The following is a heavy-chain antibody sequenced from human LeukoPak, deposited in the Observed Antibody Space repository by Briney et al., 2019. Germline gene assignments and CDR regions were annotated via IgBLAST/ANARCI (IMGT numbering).Heavy chain of an antibody. J-gene: IGHJ6*02. CDR3: AKTLLWFGALLYMPSNSMDV. D-gene: IGHD3-10*01. Sequence: PGGSLRLSCAASGFPFSSYAMSWVRQAPGKGLEWVSAIIGSGGSTYCADTVKGRFTNARDNSKNTLYLQMNSLRAEDTAVYYCAKTLLWFGALLYMPSNSMDVWGQGTTVTVSS. CDR2: IIGSGGST. CDR1: GFPFSSYA. V-gene: IGHV3-23*01.